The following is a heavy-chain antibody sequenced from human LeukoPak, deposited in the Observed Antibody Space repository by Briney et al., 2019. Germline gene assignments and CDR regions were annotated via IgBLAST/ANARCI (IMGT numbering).Heavy chain of an antibody. Sequence: GGSLRLSCAASGFAVSSNYMSWVRQAPGKGLEWVSVIYSGGSTYYADSVKGRFTISRHNSKNTLYLQMNSLRAEDTAVYYCARGLAPTPFDYWGQGTLVTVSS. J-gene: IGHJ4*02. V-gene: IGHV3-53*04. D-gene: IGHD3-9*01. CDR3: ARGLAPTPFDY. CDR2: IYSGGST. CDR1: GFAVSSNY.